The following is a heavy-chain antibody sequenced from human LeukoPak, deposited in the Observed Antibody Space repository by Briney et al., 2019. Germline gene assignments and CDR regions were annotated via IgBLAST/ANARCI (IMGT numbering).Heavy chain of an antibody. CDR1: GGSFSGYY. CDR2: IYSSGST. V-gene: IGHV4-34*01. CDR3: TKRRGYSFGFDYYYMDV. J-gene: IGHJ6*03. Sequence: SETLSLTCAVYGGSFSGYYWSWIRQPPGKGLEWLGSIYSSGSTYYNPSLKSRVTVSFDTSKNQFSLSLTSVTAADTAVYYCTKRRGYSFGFDYYYMDVWGKGTTVTISS. D-gene: IGHD5-18*01.